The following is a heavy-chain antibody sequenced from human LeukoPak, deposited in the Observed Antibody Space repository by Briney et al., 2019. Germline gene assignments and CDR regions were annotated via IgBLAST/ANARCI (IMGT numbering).Heavy chain of an antibody. V-gene: IGHV1-69*06. CDR3: ASLQGGYCSSTSCPEIDC. D-gene: IGHD2-2*01. CDR1: GGTFSSYA. CDR2: IIPIFGTA. Sequence: EASVKVSCKASGGTFSSYAISWVRQAPGQGLEWMGGIIPIFGTANYAQKFQGRVTITADKSTSTAYMELSSLRSEDTAVYYCASLQGGYCSSTSCPEIDCWGQGTLVTVSS. J-gene: IGHJ4*02.